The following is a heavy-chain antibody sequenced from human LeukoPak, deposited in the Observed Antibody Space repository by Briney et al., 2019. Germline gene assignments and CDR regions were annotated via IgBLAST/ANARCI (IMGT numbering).Heavy chain of an antibody. V-gene: IGHV3-23*01. Sequence: GGSLRLSCAASGFTFSSYAMSWVRQAPGKGLEWVSAISGSGGSTYYADSVKGRFTISRDNSKNTLYLQMNSLRAEDTAVYYCAKGTLGGTTGYYYYYMDVWGKGTTVTVPS. CDR1: GFTFSSYA. CDR2: ISGSGGST. CDR3: AKGTLGGTTGYYYYYMDV. J-gene: IGHJ6*03. D-gene: IGHD1-7*01.